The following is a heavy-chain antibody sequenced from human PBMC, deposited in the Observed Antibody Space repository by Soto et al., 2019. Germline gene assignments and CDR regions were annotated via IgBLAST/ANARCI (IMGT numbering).Heavy chain of an antibody. CDR1: GGTFSSYA. Sequence: QVQLVQSGAEVKKPGSSVKVSCKASGGTFSSYAISWVRQAPGQGLEWMGGIIPIFGTANYAQKFQGRVKITADESTSTAYMELSSLRSEDTAVYYCATRYSGYDYPLDYYYGMDVWGQGTTVTVSS. CDR3: ATRYSGYDYPLDYYYGMDV. D-gene: IGHD5-12*01. V-gene: IGHV1-69*01. J-gene: IGHJ6*02. CDR2: IIPIFGTA.